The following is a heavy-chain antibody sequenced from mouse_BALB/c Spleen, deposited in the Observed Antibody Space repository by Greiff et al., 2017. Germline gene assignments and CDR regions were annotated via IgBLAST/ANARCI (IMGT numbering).Heavy chain of an antibody. CDR1: GFTFSSYT. CDR3: ARRLGRGYFDV. Sequence: EVMLVESGGGLVQPGGSLKLSCAASGFTFSSYTMSWVRQTPEKRLEWVAYISNGGGSTYYPDTVKGRFTISRDNAKNTLYLQMSSLKSEDTAMYYCARRLGRGYFDVWGAGTTVTVSS. J-gene: IGHJ1*01. V-gene: IGHV5-12-2*01. CDR2: ISNGGGST. D-gene: IGHD4-1*01.